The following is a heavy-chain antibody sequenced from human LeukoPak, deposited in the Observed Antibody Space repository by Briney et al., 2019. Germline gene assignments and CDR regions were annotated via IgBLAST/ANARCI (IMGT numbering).Heavy chain of an antibody. Sequence: SETLSLTCTVSGGSISSGSYYWSWIRQPAGKGLEWIGRIYTSGSTNYNPSLKSRVTISVDTSKNQFSLKLSSVTAADTAVYYCARDPPPRLLGLAIWGQGTLVTVSS. CDR2: IYTSGST. CDR1: GGSISSGSYY. V-gene: IGHV4-61*02. J-gene: IGHJ4*02. CDR3: ARDPPPRLLGLAI. D-gene: IGHD2-21*02.